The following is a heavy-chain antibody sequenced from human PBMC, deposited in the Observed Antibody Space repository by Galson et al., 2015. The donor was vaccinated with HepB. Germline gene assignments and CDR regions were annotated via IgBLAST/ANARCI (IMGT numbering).Heavy chain of an antibody. Sequence: SLRLSCAASGFTFSSYWMHWVRQAPGKGLVWVSRINSDGSSTSYADSVKGRFTISRDNAKNTLYLQMNSLRAEDTAVYYCARDPVGSSWYYYYYGMDVWGQGTTVTVSS. CDR3: ARDPVGSSWYYYYYGMDV. CDR2: INSDGSST. CDR1: GFTFSSYW. V-gene: IGHV3-74*01. J-gene: IGHJ6*02. D-gene: IGHD6-13*01.